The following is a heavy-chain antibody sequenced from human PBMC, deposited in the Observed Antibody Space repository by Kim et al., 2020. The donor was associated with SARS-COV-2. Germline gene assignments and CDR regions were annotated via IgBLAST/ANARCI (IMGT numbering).Heavy chain of an antibody. CDR2: IYYSGST. J-gene: IGHJ4*02. D-gene: IGHD5-18*01. V-gene: IGHV4-39*01. CDR3: ARQPGWLQLWYFDY. Sequence: SETLSLTCTVSGGSISSSSYYWGWIRQPPGKGLEWIGSIYYSGSTYYNPSLKSRVTISVDTSKNQFSLKLTSVTAADTAVYYCARQPGWLQLWYFDYWGQGTLVTVSS. CDR1: GGSISSSSYY.